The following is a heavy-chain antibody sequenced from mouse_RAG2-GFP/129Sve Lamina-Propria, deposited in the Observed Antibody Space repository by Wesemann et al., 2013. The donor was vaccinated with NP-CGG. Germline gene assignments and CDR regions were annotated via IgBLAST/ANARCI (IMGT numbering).Heavy chain of an antibody. CDR1: GFTFSSYG. J-gene: IGHJ4*01. CDR3: ARGPRPYGSSPYYAMDY. CDR2: ISSGGSYT. D-gene: IGHD1-1*01. V-gene: IGHV5-6*03. Sequence: EVQLVESGGGLVKPGGSLKLSCAASGFTFSSYGMSWVRQTPDKRLEWVATISSGGSYTYYPDSVKGRFTISRDNAKNTLYLQMSSLKSEDTAMYYCARGPRPYGSSPYYAMDYWGQGTSVTVSS.